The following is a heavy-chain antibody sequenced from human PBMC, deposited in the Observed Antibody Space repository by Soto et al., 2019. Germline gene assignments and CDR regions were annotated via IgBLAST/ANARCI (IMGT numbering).Heavy chain of an antibody. CDR3: AMSTVTTFYFDL. V-gene: IGHV4-30-4*01. Sequence: PSETLSLTCTVSGGSISSGDYYWSWIRQPPGKGLEWIGYIYYSGSTYYNPSLKSRVTISVDTSKNQFSLKLSSVTAADTAVYYCAMSTVTTFYFDLWGRDTLVTVSS. CDR2: IYYSGST. CDR1: GGSISSGDYY. J-gene: IGHJ2*01. D-gene: IGHD4-4*01.